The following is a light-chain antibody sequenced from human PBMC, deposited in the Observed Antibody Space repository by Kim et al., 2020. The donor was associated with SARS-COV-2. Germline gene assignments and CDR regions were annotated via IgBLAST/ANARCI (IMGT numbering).Light chain of an antibody. CDR1: SGHSSYD. CDR2: VNSDGSH. Sequence: QLALTQSPSASASLGASVRLTCTLSSGHSSYDIAWHQQQPEKGPRYLMKVNSDGSHTKGDGIPDRFSGSSSGAERYLTISSLQSDDEADYYCQTWGPGFRVFGGGTQLTVL. V-gene: IGLV4-69*01. CDR3: QTWGPGFRV. J-gene: IGLJ3*02.